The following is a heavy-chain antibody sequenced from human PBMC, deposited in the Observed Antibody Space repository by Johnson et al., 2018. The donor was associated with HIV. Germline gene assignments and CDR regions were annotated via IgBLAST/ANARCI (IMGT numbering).Heavy chain of an antibody. CDR2: ISSSGSTI. V-gene: IGHV3-11*04. CDR3: AREELEPDVFDI. CDR1: GFTFSDYY. J-gene: IGHJ3*02. Sequence: QVQLVESGGGLVKPGGSLRLSCVASGFTFSDYYMTWVRQAPGKGLEWVSYISSSGSTIYSADSVKGRFTISRDNAKNSLYLQMNSLRAEDTAVYYCAREELEPDVFDIWGQGTMVTVSS. D-gene: IGHD1-1*01.